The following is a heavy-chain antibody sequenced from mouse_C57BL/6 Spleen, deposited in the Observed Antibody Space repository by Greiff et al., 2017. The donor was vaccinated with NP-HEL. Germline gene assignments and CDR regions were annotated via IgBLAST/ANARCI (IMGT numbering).Heavy chain of an antibody. Sequence: QVQLQQSGAELVRPGTSVKVSCKASGYAFTNYLIEWVKQRPGQGLEWIGVINPGSGGTNYNEKFKGKATLTADKSSSTAYMQLSSLTSEDSAVYFCARAGITTVVPFAYWGQGTLVTVSA. CDR2: INPGSGGT. CDR1: GYAFTNYL. CDR3: ARAGITTVVPFAY. J-gene: IGHJ3*01. D-gene: IGHD1-1*01. V-gene: IGHV1-54*01.